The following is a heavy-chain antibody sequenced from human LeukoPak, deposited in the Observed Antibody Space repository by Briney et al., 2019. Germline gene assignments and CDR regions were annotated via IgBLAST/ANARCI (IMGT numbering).Heavy chain of an antibody. D-gene: IGHD1-1*01. CDR3: ARVAGRWNEANDC. J-gene: IGHJ4*02. Sequence: GGSLRLSCAASGFTFSSYAMHWVRQAPGKGLEYVSAISGSGASTYYANSVKGRFTISRDNSKNTLYLQMGSLRAEDMAVYYCARVAGRWNEANDCWGQGTLVTVSS. CDR1: GFTFSSYA. CDR2: ISGSGAST. V-gene: IGHV3-64*01.